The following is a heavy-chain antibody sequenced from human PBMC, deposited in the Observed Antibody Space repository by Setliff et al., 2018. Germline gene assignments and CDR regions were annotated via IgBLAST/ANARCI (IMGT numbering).Heavy chain of an antibody. V-gene: IGHV1-18*01. Sequence: ASVKVSCKTSGYNFITFGISWVRQAPGQGLEWMGWISPYNGNTNYAQKFQGRVTMTTDSSTTTVYMEVASLRSDDTAVYYCVRSSAPQVVLAADFDFWGQGTPVTVSS. CDR2: ISPYNGNT. D-gene: IGHD6-19*01. J-gene: IGHJ4*02. CDR3: VRSSAPQVVLAADFDF. CDR1: GYNFITFG.